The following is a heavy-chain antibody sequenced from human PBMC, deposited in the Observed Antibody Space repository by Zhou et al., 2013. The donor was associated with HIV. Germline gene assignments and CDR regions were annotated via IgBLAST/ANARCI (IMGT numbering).Heavy chain of an antibody. Sequence: QVQLVQSGAEVKKPGSSVKVSCKASGGTFSSYAISWVRQAPGQGLEWMGGIIPIFGTANYAQKFQGRVTITTDESTSTAYMELSSLRSEDTAVYYCARDSVYCSSTSCSLYWYFDLWGRGTLVTVSS. CDR2: IIPIFGTA. D-gene: IGHD2-2*01. V-gene: IGHV1-69*05. CDR3: ARDSVYCSSTSCSLYWYFDL. J-gene: IGHJ2*01. CDR1: GGTFSSYA.